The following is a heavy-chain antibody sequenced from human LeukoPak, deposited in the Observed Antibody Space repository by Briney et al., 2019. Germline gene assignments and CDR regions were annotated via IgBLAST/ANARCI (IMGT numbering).Heavy chain of an antibody. CDR3: ARLDRGINAAHFDY. Sequence: PSETLSLTCAVYGGSFSGYYWSWICQPPGKGLEWIGEINHSGSTNYNPSLKSRVTISVDTSKNQFSLKLSSVTAADTAVYYCARLDRGINAAHFDYWGQGTLVTVSS. V-gene: IGHV4-34*01. J-gene: IGHJ4*02. CDR2: INHSGST. D-gene: IGHD6-25*01. CDR1: GGSFSGYY.